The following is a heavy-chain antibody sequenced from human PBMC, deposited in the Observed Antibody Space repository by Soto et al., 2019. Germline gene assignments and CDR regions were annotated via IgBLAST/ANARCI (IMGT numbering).Heavy chain of an antibody. D-gene: IGHD6-19*01. Sequence: SETLSLTCRVSGVSISGSYWSWIRQSPGKGLEWLGYVYYTGSTNYSPSLRSRVSISVDTSKNEFSLRLSSVTAADTAVYFCARSVAVPGAHIDYWGQGTQVTVSS. V-gene: IGHV4-59*01. CDR3: ARSVAVPGAHIDY. CDR2: VYYTGST. J-gene: IGHJ4*02. CDR1: GVSISGSY.